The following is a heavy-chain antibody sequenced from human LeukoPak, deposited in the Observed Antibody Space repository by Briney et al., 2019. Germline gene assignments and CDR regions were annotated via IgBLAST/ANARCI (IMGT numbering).Heavy chain of an antibody. V-gene: IGHV4-59*08. Sequence: PSETLSLTCTVSGGSISSYYWSWIRQPPGKGLEWIGYIYYSGSTNYSPSLKSRVTISVDTSKNQFSLKLSSVTAADTAVYYCARQGYSAYEILDYWSQGTLVTVSS. D-gene: IGHD5-12*01. CDR1: GGSISSYY. CDR3: ARQGYSAYEILDY. J-gene: IGHJ4*02. CDR2: IYYSGST.